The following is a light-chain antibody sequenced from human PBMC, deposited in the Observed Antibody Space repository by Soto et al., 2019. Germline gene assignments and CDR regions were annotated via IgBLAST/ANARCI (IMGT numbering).Light chain of an antibody. CDR1: SSNIGGNT. V-gene: IGLV1-44*01. CDR3: AAWDDSLSGHWV. CDR2: SNN. J-gene: IGLJ3*02. Sequence: QSVLTQPPSASGTPGQRVTISCSGSSSNIGGNTVNWYQQLPGTAPKLLIYSNNQRPSGVPDRFSGSTSGTSASLAISGLQSEDGADYSCAAWDDSLSGHWVFGGGTKVTVL.